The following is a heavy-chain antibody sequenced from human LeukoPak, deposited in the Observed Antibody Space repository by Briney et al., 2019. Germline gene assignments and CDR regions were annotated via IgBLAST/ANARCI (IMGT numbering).Heavy chain of an antibody. Sequence: GASVKVSCKASGYTFTSYYMHWVRQAPGQGLEWMGIINPSGGSTSYAQKFQGRVTMTRDTSTSTVYMELSSLRSEDTAVYYCARAWGIFGVVFIGYFDYWGQGTLVTVSS. V-gene: IGHV1-46*01. J-gene: IGHJ4*02. CDR2: INPSGGST. D-gene: IGHD3-3*01. CDR3: ARAWGIFGVVFIGYFDY. CDR1: GYTFTSYY.